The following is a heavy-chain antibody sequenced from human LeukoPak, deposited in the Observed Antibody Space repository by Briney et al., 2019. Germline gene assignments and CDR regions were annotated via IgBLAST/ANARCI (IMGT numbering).Heavy chain of an antibody. V-gene: IGHV3-21*01. J-gene: IGHJ4*02. CDR3: AREDASSWDY. D-gene: IGHD6-13*01. CDR2: IISSGSYI. Sequence: GGSLRLSCAASGFTFSIYSMDWVRQAPGKGLEWVSSIISSGSYIYYADSAKGRFTISRDNAKNSLYLQMNSLRAEDTAVYYCAREDASSWDYWGQGILVTVSS. CDR1: GFTFSIYS.